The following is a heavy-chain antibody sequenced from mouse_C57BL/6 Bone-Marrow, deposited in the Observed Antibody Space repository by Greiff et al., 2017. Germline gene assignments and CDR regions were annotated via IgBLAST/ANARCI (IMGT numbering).Heavy chain of an antibody. D-gene: IGHD1-1*01. V-gene: IGHV1-76*01. CDR3: ARKIYYYGSSPYYAMDY. CDR2: IYPGSGNT. J-gene: IGHJ4*01. Sequence: VHLVESGAELVRPGASVKLSCKASGYTFTDYYINWVKQRPGQGLEWIARIYPGSGNTYYNEKFKGKATLTAEKSSSTAYMQLSSLTSEDSAVYFCARKIYYYGSSPYYAMDYWGQGTSVTVSS. CDR1: GYTFTDYY.